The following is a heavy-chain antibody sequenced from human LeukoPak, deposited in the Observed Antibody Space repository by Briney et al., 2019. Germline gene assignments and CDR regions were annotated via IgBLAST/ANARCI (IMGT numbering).Heavy chain of an antibody. CDR1: GGSISSGGYY. V-gene: IGHV4-61*02. CDR3: ARSPQGTATTANWLDP. D-gene: IGHD4-17*01. J-gene: IGHJ5*02. Sequence: PSQTLSLTCTVSGGSISSGGYYWSWIRQPAGKGLEWIGRIYTSGNTNYNPSLKSRATISVDTSKNQFSLELSSVTAADTAVYYCARSPQGTATTANWLDPWGQGTLVTVSS. CDR2: IYTSGNT.